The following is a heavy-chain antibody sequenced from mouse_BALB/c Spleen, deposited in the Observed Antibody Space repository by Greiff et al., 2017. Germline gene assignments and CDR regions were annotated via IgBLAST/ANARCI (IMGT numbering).Heavy chain of an antibody. V-gene: IGHV5-17*02. CDR2: ISSGSSTI. CDR3: ARWDYDGNYAMDY. D-gene: IGHD2-4*01. J-gene: IGHJ4*01. CDR1: GFTFSSFG. Sequence: DVMLVESGGGLVQPGGSRKLSCAASGFTFSSFGMHWVRQAPEKGLEWVAYISSGSSTIYYADTVKGRFTISRDNPKNTLFLQMTSLRSEDTAMYYCARWDYDGNYAMDYWGQGTSVTVSS.